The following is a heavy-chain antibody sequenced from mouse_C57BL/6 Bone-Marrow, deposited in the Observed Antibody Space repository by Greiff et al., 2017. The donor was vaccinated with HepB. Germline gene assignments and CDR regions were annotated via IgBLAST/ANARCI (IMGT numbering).Heavy chain of an antibody. D-gene: IGHD2-4*01. J-gene: IGHJ3*01. V-gene: IGHV1-50*01. CDR3: AREDFYYDYDGFAY. CDR2: IDPSDSYT. CDR1: GYTFTSYW. Sequence: QVQLKESGAELVKPGASVKLSCKASGYTFTSYWMQWVKQRPGQGLEWIGEIDPSDSYTNYNQKFKGKATLTVDTSSSTAYMQLSSLTSEDSAVYYCAREDFYYDYDGFAYWGQGTLVTVSA.